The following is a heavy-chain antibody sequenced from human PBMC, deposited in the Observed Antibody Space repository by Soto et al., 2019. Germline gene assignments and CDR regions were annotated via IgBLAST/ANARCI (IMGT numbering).Heavy chain of an antibody. J-gene: IGHJ6*02. CDR1: GGTFSSYA. CDR2: IIPIFATA. V-gene: IGHV1-69*01. CDR3: ARGDGIAARRALGVYYYGMDV. Sequence: QVQLVQSGAEVKKPGSSVKVSCKASGGTFSSYAISWVRQAPGQGLEWMGGIIPIFATANYAQKFQGRVTITADESTSTAYMELSSLRSEDTAVYYCARGDGIAARRALGVYYYGMDVWGQGTTVTVSS. D-gene: IGHD6-6*01.